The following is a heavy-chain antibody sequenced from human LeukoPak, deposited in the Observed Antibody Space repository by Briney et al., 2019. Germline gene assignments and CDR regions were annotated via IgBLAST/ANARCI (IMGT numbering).Heavy chain of an antibody. D-gene: IGHD4-17*01. Sequence: SETLSLTCTVSGGSISSSSYYWGWIRQPPGKGLEWIGSIYYSGSTYYNPSLKSRVTISVDTSKNQFSLKLSSVTAADTAVYYCARYGDHPRASDIWGQGTMVTVSS. CDR1: GGSISSSSYY. CDR3: ARYGDHPRASDI. CDR2: IYYSGST. V-gene: IGHV4-39*01. J-gene: IGHJ3*02.